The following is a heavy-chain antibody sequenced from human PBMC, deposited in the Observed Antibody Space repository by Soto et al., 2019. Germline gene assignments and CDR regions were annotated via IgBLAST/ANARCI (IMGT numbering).Heavy chain of an antibody. D-gene: IGHD7-27*01. CDR3: ARLGQFDY. J-gene: IGHJ4*02. CDR2: VYSGGST. CDR1: GFTVTTSQ. V-gene: IGHV3-53*01. Sequence: TGGSLRLSCAASGFTVTTSQMNWVRQAPGKGLEWVSVVYSGGSTYYAASVKGRFTISRDTSKNTLFLQMNNLRVEDTAVYFCARLGQFDYWGQGILVTVSS.